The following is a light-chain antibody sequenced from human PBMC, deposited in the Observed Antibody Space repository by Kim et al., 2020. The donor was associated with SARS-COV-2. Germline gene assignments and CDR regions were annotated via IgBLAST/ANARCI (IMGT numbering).Light chain of an antibody. CDR2: DTS. CDR3: QQRANWL. CDR1: QTVRTS. J-gene: IGKJ2*01. V-gene: IGKV3-11*01. Sequence: EIVLTQSPATLSLSPGERATLSCRASQTVRTSFAWYQQQPGQAPRLLIYDTSNRATGIPAKFSGSGSGTDFTLTISSLEPADAAVYYCQQRANWLFGQGTKLEIK.